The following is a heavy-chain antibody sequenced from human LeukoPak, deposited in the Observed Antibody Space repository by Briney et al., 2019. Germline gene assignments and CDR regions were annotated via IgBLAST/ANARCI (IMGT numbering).Heavy chain of an antibody. Sequence: GGSLRLSCAASGFTFSNAWMSWVRQAPGKGLEWVGRIKSKTDGGTTDYAAPVKGRFTISRDDSKNTLYLQMNSLKTEDTAVYYCTTGGDGDSFGVPFWGQGTLVTVSS. D-gene: IGHD4-17*01. CDR2: IKSKTDGGTT. J-gene: IGHJ4*02. V-gene: IGHV3-15*01. CDR3: TTGGDGDSFGVPF. CDR1: GFTFSNAW.